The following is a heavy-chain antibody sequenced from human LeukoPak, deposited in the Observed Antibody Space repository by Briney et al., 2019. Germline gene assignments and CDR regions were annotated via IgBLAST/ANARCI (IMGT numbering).Heavy chain of an antibody. J-gene: IGHJ5*02. Sequence: SVKVSCKASGSTFSSYAISWVRQAPGQGLEWMGGIIPIFGTANYAQKFQGRVTITADESTSTAYMELSSLRSEDTAVYYCARDLGSWLANWFDPWGQGTLVTVSS. V-gene: IGHV1-69*01. CDR2: IIPIFGTA. CDR1: GSTFSSYA. D-gene: IGHD6-13*01. CDR3: ARDLGSWLANWFDP.